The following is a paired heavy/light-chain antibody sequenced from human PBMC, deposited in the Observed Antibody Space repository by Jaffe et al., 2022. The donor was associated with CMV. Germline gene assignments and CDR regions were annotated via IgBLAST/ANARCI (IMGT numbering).Heavy chain of an antibody. V-gene: IGHV4-4*07. J-gene: IGHJ2*01. CDR1: GGSISSYY. D-gene: IGHD5-18*01. CDR3: ARAVDTAMFFDL. CDR2: IYTSGST. Sequence: QVQLQESGPGLVKPSETLSLTCTVSGGSISSYYWSWIRQPAGKGLEWIGRIYTSGSTNYNPSLKSRVTMSVDTSKNQFSLKLSSVTAADTAVYYCARAVDTAMFFDLWGRGTLVTVSS.
Light chain of an antibody. V-gene: IGLV3-21*04. CDR1: NIGSKS. CDR3: QVWDSSSDHL. J-gene: IGLJ2*01. Sequence: SYVLTQPPSVSVAPGKTARITCGGNNIGSKSVHWYQQKPGQAPVLVIYYDSDRPSGIPERFSGSNSGNTATLTISRVEAGDEADYYCQVWDSSSDHLFGGGTKLTVL. CDR2: YDS.